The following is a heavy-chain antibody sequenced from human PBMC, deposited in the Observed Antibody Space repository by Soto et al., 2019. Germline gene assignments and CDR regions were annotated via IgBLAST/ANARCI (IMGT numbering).Heavy chain of an antibody. CDR3: ARTLGSSGFDY. J-gene: IGHJ4*02. CDR2: ISTHNGNT. D-gene: IGHD3-10*01. Sequence: QVPLVQSGPEVKKPGASVKVSCKASGYSFTPYGIAWVRQAPGQGLEWMGWISTHNGNTKYEQKVQDRVTMTTDTSTTTAYMELRSLRSDDTAMYYCARTLGSSGFDYWGQGTLVAVSS. V-gene: IGHV1-18*01. CDR1: GYSFTPYG.